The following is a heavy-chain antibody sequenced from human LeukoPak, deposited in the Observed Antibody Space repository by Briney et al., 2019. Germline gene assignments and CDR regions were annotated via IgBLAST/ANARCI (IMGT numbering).Heavy chain of an antibody. D-gene: IGHD3-10*01. CDR1: GFSFSSYE. CDR2: IKHDGSEK. V-gene: IGHV3-7*01. J-gene: IGHJ4*02. Sequence: GGSLRLSCAASGFSFSSYEMNWVRQAPGKGLEWVANIKHDGSEKYYVDSLKGRFTISRDKAKNSLYLQMNSLRAEDTAVYYCARGGENYYGSGSHDYWGQGTLVTVSS. CDR3: ARGGENYYGSGSHDY.